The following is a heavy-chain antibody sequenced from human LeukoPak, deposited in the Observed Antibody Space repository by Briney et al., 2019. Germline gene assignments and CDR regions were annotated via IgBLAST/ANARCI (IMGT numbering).Heavy chain of an antibody. V-gene: IGHV4-31*03. J-gene: IGHJ1*01. CDR1: GGSISSGGYY. CDR3: ARGYYDSEYFQH. Sequence: SETLSLTCTVSGGSISSGGYYWSWIRQHPGKGLEWIGYIYYSGSTYYNPSLKSRVTISVDTSKNQFSLKLSSVTAADTAVYYCARGYYDSEYFQHWGQGTLVTVSS. CDR2: IYYSGST. D-gene: IGHD3-22*01.